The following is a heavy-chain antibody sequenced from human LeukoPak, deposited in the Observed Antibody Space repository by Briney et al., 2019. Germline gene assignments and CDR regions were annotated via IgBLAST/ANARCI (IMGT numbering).Heavy chain of an antibody. D-gene: IGHD5-12*01. J-gene: IGHJ6*02. CDR1: GGSISSYY. CDR2: IYYSGST. Sequence: SETLSLTCTVSGGSISSYYWSWIRQPPGKGLEWIGYIYYSGSTNYNPSLKSRVTISVDTSKNQFFLKLSSVTAADTAVYYCARGFSGYDPPYYYGMDVWGQGTTVTVSS. CDR3: ARGFSGYDPPYYYGMDV. V-gene: IGHV4-59*01.